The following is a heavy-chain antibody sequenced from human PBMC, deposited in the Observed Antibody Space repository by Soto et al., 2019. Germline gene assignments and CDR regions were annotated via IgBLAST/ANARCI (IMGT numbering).Heavy chain of an antibody. V-gene: IGHV4-59*01. CDR3: ARDRPYYYGSGSSLNWFDP. CDR2: IYYSGST. D-gene: IGHD3-10*01. J-gene: IGHJ5*02. CDR1: GGSISIYY. Sequence: SETLSLTCTVSGGSISIYYWSWIRHPPGKGLEWIGYIYYSGSTNYNPSLKSRVTISVDTSKNQFSLKLSSVTAADTAVYYCARDRPYYYGSGSSLNWFDPWGQGTLVTVSS.